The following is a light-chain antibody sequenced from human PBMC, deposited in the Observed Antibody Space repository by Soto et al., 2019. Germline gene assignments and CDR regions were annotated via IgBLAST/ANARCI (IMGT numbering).Light chain of an antibody. Sequence: EIVMTQSPATLSVSPGERATLSCRASQSVSSNLAWYQQKPGQAPRLLIYGASTRATGIPARFSGSGSGTELTLTISSLQSEDLAVYYCQQYNNWPFTFGGGTKVEIK. CDR2: GAS. CDR1: QSVSSN. CDR3: QQYNNWPFT. J-gene: IGKJ4*01. V-gene: IGKV3-15*01.